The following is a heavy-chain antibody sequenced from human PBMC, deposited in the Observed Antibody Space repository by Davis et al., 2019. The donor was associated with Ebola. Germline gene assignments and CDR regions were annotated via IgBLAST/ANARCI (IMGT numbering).Heavy chain of an antibody. CDR1: GGTFSSYA. J-gene: IGHJ6*02. CDR2: IIPIFGTA. D-gene: IGHD3-10*01. V-gene: IGHV1-69*06. CDR3: ARDRGSTYLRYYYGMDV. Sequence: SVKVSCKASGGTFSSYAISWVRQAPGQGLEWMGGIIPIFGTANYAQKFQGRVTITADKSTSTAYMELSSLRSEDTAVYYCARDRGSTYLRYYYGMDVWGQGTTVTVSS.